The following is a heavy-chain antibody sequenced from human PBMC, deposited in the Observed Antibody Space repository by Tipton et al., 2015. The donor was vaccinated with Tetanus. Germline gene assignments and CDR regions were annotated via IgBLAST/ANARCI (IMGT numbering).Heavy chain of an antibody. V-gene: IGHV4-39*01. Sequence: TLSLTCIVSGGSISSSSYYWGWVRQPPGKGLEWIGSIFYTGSTYYNPSLKSRVTMSVDTSKNQFSLRLRSVTAADTAVFYCAGPYYYDSASYPLYWGQGTLVTVSS. CDR2: IFYTGST. CDR3: AGPYYYDSASYPLY. D-gene: IGHD3-10*01. J-gene: IGHJ4*02. CDR1: GGSISSSSYY.